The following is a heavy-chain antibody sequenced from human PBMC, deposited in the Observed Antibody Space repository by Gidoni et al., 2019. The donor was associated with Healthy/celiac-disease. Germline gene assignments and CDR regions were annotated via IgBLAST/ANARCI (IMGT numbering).Heavy chain of an antibody. CDR2: ISGSGGST. CDR3: AKAVYGMDV. J-gene: IGHJ6*02. CDR1: GFTFSSYA. Sequence: EVQLLESGGGLVQPGGSLRLSCAASGFTFSSYAMSWVRQAPGKGLECVSDISGSGGSTYYADSVKGRFTISRDNAKNTLYLQMNSLRAEETAVYYCAKAVYGMDVWGQGTTVTVSS. V-gene: IGHV3-23*01.